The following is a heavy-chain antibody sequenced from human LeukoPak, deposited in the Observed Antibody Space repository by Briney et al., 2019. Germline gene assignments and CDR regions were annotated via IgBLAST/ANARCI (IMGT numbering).Heavy chain of an antibody. CDR2: INSSGGST. CDR1: GYTFTSYY. CDR3: ARGKREAAAGTDY. J-gene: IGHJ4*02. V-gene: IGHV1-46*01. D-gene: IGHD6-13*01. Sequence: APVKASCNPSGYTFTSYYMLGGRQAPGQRLRWRGIINSSGGSTRYARKFPRRVTNTRDTSTSTVYMELSSLRTEGTAVYDCARGKREAAAGTDYWGRGTLVTVSS.